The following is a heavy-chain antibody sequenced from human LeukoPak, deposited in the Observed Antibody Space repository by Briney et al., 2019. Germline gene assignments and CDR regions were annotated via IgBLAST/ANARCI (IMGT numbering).Heavy chain of an antibody. J-gene: IGHJ4*02. Sequence: PSETLSLTCAVSGYSISSGYYWGWIRQPPGKGLEWIGSVYHSGSTHYNPSLKGRVTISVDTSKNQFSLKLSSVTAADTAVYYCAREGQKNIAVAGKFDYWGQGILVTVSS. V-gene: IGHV4-38-2*02. CDR2: VYHSGST. D-gene: IGHD6-19*01. CDR1: GYSISSGYY. CDR3: AREGQKNIAVAGKFDY.